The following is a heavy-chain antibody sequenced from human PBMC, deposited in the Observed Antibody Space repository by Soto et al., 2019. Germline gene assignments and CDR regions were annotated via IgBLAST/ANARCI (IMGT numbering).Heavy chain of an antibody. J-gene: IGHJ6*02. CDR1: GYTFTGYY. CDR2: INPNSGGT. Sequence: CKASGYTFTGYYMHWVRQAPGQGLEWMGWINPNSGGTNYAQKFQGWVTMTRDTSISTAYMELSRLRSDDTAVYYCARGGIAADRDYYYGMDVWGQGTTVTVSS. V-gene: IGHV1-2*04. D-gene: IGHD6-13*01. CDR3: ARGGIAADRDYYYGMDV.